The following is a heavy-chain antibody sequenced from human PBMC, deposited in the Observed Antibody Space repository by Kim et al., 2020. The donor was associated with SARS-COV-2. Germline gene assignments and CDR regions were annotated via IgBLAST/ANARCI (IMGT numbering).Heavy chain of an antibody. CDR2: ISSSGSTI. D-gene: IGHD2-15*01. CDR1: GFTFSSYE. Sequence: LSLTCAASGFTFSSYEMNWVRQAPGKGLEWVSYISSSGSTIYYADSVKGRFTISRDNAKNSLYLQMNSLRAEDTAVYYCACGDVVVVAARYLNYWGQGTLVTVSS. J-gene: IGHJ4*02. V-gene: IGHV3-48*03. CDR3: ACGDVVVVAARYLNY.